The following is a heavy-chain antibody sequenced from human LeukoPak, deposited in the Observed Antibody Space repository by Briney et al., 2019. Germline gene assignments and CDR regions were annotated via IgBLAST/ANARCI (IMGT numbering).Heavy chain of an antibody. D-gene: IGHD6-13*01. Sequence: SETLSLTCTVSGGSISSSSYYWGWIRQPRGKGLEWIGSIYYSGSTYYNPSLKSRVTISVDTSKNQFSLKLSSVTAADTAVYYCARHRFAYSSSWYRDGYYYMDVWGKGTTVTISS. CDR2: IYYSGST. V-gene: IGHV4-39*01. CDR3: ARHRFAYSSSWYRDGYYYMDV. J-gene: IGHJ6*03. CDR1: GGSISSSSYY.